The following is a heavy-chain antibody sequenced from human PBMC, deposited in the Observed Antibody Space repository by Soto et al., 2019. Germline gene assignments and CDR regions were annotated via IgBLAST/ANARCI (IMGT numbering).Heavy chain of an antibody. CDR1: GYTFTGYY. V-gene: IGHV1-2*04. Sequence: ASVKVSCKASGYTFTGYYMHWVRQAPGQGLEWMGWINPNSGGTNYAQKFQGWVTMTRDTSISTAYMELSRLRSDDTAVYYCARERNAAMDYYYMAVWGKGTTVTVSS. D-gene: IGHD2-2*01. CDR2: INPNSGGT. CDR3: ARERNAAMDYYYMAV. J-gene: IGHJ6*03.